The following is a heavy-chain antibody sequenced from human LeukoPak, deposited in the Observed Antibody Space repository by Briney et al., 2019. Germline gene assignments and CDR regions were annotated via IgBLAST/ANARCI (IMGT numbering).Heavy chain of an antibody. CDR2: IIPIFGTA. V-gene: IGHV1-69*01. Sequence: SVKVSCKASGGTFSSYAISWVRQAPGQGLEWMGGIIPIFGTANYAQKFQGRVTITADESTSTAYMELSSLRSEDTAVYYCAREGGDGYNSYYFDYGGQGTLVTVSS. J-gene: IGHJ4*02. CDR3: AREGGDGYNSYYFDY. CDR1: GGTFSSYA. D-gene: IGHD5-24*01.